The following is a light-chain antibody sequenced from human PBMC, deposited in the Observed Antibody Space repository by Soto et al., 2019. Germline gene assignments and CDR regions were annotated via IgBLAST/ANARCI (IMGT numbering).Light chain of an antibody. CDR3: QQRSSAIT. CDR1: QSVTTF. V-gene: IGKV3-11*01. J-gene: IGKJ5*01. CDR2: DAS. Sequence: DIVLTQSPATLSLSPGERATLSCRASQSVTTFLAWHQQRPGQAPRLLIYDASNRATGIPARFSGRGSGTDFTLTISSLEPEDFAVYYCQQRSSAITFGQGTRLEIK.